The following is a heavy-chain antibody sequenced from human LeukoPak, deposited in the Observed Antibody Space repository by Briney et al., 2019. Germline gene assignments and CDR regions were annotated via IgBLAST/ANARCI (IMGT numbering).Heavy chain of an antibody. J-gene: IGHJ4*02. D-gene: IGHD3-10*01. V-gene: IGHV3-23*01. CDR2: FLGNGRIT. CDR3: AKDRVGSDGKSHFDS. Sequence: GGSLRLSCAASGFTFSSYAMTWVRQAPGKGLEWVSFFLGNGRITYYAGSVKGRFTVSRENSKTALYLQMNSLRDEDTAVYYCAKDRVGSDGKSHFDSWGQGTLVTVSS. CDR1: GFTFSSYA.